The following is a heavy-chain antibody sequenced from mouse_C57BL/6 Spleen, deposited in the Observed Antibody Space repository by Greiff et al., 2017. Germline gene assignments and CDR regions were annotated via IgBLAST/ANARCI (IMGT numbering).Heavy chain of an antibody. V-gene: IGHV1-80*01. J-gene: IGHJ1*03. CDR1: GYAFTSYW. CDR2: IYPGDGDT. CDR3: GRCGNSYWYFDV. Sequence: VQLQESGAELVKPGASVKISCKASGYAFTSYWMNWVKQRPGQGLEWIGQIYPGDGDTNYNGKFKGKATLTADKSSSTAYMQLSSLTSEDSAGYFCGRCGNSYWYFDVWGTGTTVTV.